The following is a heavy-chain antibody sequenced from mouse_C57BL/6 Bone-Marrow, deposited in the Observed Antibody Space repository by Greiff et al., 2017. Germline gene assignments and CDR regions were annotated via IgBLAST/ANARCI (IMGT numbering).Heavy chain of an antibody. J-gene: IGHJ3*01. CDR2: IDPSDSDT. V-gene: IGHV1-52*01. Sequence: VQLQQPGAELVRPGSSVKLSCKASGYTFTSYWMHWVKQRPIQGLEWIGNIDPSDSDTHYNQKFKDKATLTVDKSSSTAYMQLSSLTSEDSAVYYCARGGSQVAYWGQGTLVTVSA. D-gene: IGHD1-1*02. CDR1: GYTFTSYW. CDR3: ARGGSQVAY.